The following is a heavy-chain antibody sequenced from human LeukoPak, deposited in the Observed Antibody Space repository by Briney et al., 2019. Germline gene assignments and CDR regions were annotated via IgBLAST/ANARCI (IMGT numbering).Heavy chain of an antibody. J-gene: IGHJ4*02. Sequence: ASVKVSCTASGYTLTSYYMHWVRQAPGQGLEWMGIINPSGGSTSYAQKFQGRVTMTRDTSTSTVYMELSSLRSEDTAVYYCARGVTYCSTTSCYTVDYWGQGTLVTVSS. V-gene: IGHV1-46*01. CDR1: GYTLTSYY. D-gene: IGHD2-2*02. CDR2: INPSGGST. CDR3: ARGVTYCSTTSCYTVDY.